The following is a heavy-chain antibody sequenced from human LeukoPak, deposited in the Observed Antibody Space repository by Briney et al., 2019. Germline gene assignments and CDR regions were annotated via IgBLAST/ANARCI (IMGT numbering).Heavy chain of an antibody. CDR3: ARAPSEIGGYYPEYFRH. CDR2: IKSDGST. CDR1: GFTFSSYW. V-gene: IGHV3-74*01. D-gene: IGHD3-22*01. Sequence: GRSLRLSCAASGFTFSSYWMHWVRQAPGKGLVWVSRIKSDGSTNYADSVKGRFTISRDNAKNTVSLQMNSLRAEDTGVYYCARAPSEIGGYYPEYFRHWGQGTLVTVSS. J-gene: IGHJ1*01.